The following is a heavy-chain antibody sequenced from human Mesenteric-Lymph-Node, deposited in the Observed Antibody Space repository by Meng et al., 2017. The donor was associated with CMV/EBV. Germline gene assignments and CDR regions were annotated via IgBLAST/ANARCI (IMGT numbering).Heavy chain of an antibody. Sequence: GESLKISCAASGFTFDDYAMHWVRQAPGKGLEWVAVIWYDGSNKYYADSVKGRFTISRDNSKNTLYLQMNSLRAEDTAVYYCAKETGIVVVPAAGYGMDVWGQGTTVTVSS. V-gene: IGHV3-33*06. CDR1: GFTFDDYA. CDR3: AKETGIVVVPAAGYGMDV. J-gene: IGHJ6*02. D-gene: IGHD2-2*01. CDR2: IWYDGSNK.